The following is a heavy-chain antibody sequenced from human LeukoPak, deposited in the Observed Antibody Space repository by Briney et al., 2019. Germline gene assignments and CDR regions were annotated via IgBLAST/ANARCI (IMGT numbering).Heavy chain of an antibody. D-gene: IGHD6-13*01. CDR3: ARSAFLVTAPGLYYFDY. J-gene: IGHJ4*02. CDR2: IYYSGST. Sequence: SQTLSLTCTVSGGSISSGDYYWSWIRQPPGKGLEWIGYIYYSGSTYYNPSLKSRVTISVDKSKNQFSLKLSSVTAADTAVYYCARSAFLVTAPGLYYFDYWGQGTLVAVSS. V-gene: IGHV4-30-4*01. CDR1: GGSISSGDYY.